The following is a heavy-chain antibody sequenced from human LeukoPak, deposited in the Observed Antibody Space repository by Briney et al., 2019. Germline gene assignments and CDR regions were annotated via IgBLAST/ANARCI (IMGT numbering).Heavy chain of an antibody. D-gene: IGHD3-16*02. CDR3: AREFDDYVWGSYRSLAFDY. CDR2: TYYRSKWYN. J-gene: IGHJ4*02. V-gene: IGHV6-1*01. Sequence: SQTLSLTCAISGDSVSSNGAAWNWIRQSPSRGLEWLGRTYYRSKWYNDYAVSVKSRITINPDTSKNQFSLQLNSVTPEDTAVYYCAREFDDYVWGSYRSLAFDYRGQGTLVTVSS. CDR1: GDSVSSNGAA.